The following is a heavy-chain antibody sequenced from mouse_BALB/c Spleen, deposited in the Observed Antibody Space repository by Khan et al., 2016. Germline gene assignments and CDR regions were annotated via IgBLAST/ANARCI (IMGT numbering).Heavy chain of an antibody. J-gene: IGHJ2*01. CDR3: ASGNYVPGSLGY. CDR1: GFDFSRYW. Sequence: EVKLLESGGGLVQPGGSLKLSCAASGFDFSRYWMSWVRQAPGKGLEWIGEINPDTITIDYTPSLKDKFIISRDNAKQPLYLQMSTVRSEDTALVSCASGNYVPGSLGYWGQSATLTVSS. D-gene: IGHD2-1*01. V-gene: IGHV4-1*02. CDR2: INPDTITI.